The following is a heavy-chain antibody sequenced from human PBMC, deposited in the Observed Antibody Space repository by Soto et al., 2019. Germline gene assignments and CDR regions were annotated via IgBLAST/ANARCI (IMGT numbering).Heavy chain of an antibody. Sequence: QVQLQESGPGLVKPSQTLSLTCTVSGGSISSGGYYWSWIRQHPGKGLEWIGYICYSGSTYYNPSLKSRVTITVDTSKNQFSRKLSSVTAADTAVYYCARDSSGYYRADYYYGMDVWGQGTTVTVSS. CDR3: ARDSSGYYRADYYYGMDV. J-gene: IGHJ6*02. CDR2: ICYSGST. V-gene: IGHV4-31*03. CDR1: GGSISSGGYY. D-gene: IGHD3-22*01.